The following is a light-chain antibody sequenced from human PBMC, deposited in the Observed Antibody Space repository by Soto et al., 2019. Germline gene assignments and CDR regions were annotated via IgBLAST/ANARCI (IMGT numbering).Light chain of an antibody. CDR1: QSLVYSDGNTY. CDR2: NVS. CDR3: MQGTHWPPIT. J-gene: IGKJ5*01. V-gene: IGKV2-30*01. Sequence: DVVMTQSPLSLPVTLGQPASISCRSSQSLVYSDGNTYLNWFQQRPGQSPRRLIYNVSKRDSGVPDRFSGSGSSTGFNMKISRGEAEDVGVYYCMQGTHWPPITFGQGTRLEIK.